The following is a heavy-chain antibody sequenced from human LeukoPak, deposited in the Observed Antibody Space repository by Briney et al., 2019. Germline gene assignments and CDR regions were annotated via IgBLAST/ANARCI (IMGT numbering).Heavy chain of an antibody. D-gene: IGHD3-22*01. V-gene: IGHV1-3*01. CDR3: ARTPPDYDSSGYYPYYFDY. Sequence: GASVKVSCKASGYTFTSYAMHWVRQAPGQRLEWMGWINAGNGNTKYSQKFQGRVTITRDTSASTAYMELSSLRSEDTAVYYCARTPPDYDSSGYYPYYFDYWGQGTLVTVSS. CDR2: INAGNGNT. CDR1: GYTFTSYA. J-gene: IGHJ4*02.